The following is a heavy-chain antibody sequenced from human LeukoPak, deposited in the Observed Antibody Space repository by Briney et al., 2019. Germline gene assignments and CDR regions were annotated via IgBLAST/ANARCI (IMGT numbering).Heavy chain of an antibody. CDR1: GFTFSSYE. J-gene: IGHJ4*02. CDR3: AREQYYYDSSGFHY. Sequence: SGGSLRLSCAASGFTFSSYEMTWVRQAPGKGLEWVSYISSSGSTIYYADSVKGRFTISRDNAKNSLYLQMNSLRAEDTAVYYCAREQYYYDSSGFHYWGQGTLVTVSS. CDR2: ISSSGSTI. V-gene: IGHV3-48*03. D-gene: IGHD3-22*01.